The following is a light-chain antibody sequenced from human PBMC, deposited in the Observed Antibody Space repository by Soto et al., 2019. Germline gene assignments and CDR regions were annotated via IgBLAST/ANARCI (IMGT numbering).Light chain of an antibody. V-gene: IGLV2-14*01. Sequence: QSALTQPASVSGSPGQSITISCTGSSSDVGGYKYVSWYQQYPGKAPKLMIYEVSNRPSGVSNRFSGSKSGNTASLTISGLQAEDEADYYCSSCTSSRTAVFGGGTKVTVL. CDR3: SSCTSSRTAV. CDR2: EVS. CDR1: SSDVGGYKY. J-gene: IGLJ2*01.